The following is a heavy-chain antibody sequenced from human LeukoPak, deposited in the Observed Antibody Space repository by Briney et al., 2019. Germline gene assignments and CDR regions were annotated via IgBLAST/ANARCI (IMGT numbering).Heavy chain of an antibody. V-gene: IGHV1-2*02. CDR2: INPNSGGI. D-gene: IGHD2-15*01. CDR3: ARGARILDYMDV. Sequence: ASVKVSCKASGYTFTGYYMHWVRQAPGQGLEWMGWINPNSGGINYAQKFQGRVTMTRDTSISTAYMELSRLRSDDTAVYYCARGARILDYMDVWGKGTTVTVSS. CDR1: GYTFTGYY. J-gene: IGHJ6*03.